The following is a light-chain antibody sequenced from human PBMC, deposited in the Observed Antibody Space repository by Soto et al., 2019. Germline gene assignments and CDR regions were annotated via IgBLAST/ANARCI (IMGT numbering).Light chain of an antibody. Sequence: QSVLTQPASVSGSPGQSITISCTGTSSDVGSYNLVSWYQQHPGKAPKLMIYEGSKRPSGVSNRFSGSKSGNTASLTISGLQAEDEADYYCCSYAGSSTYVFXTGTKVNVL. CDR3: CSYAGSSTYV. CDR2: EGS. J-gene: IGLJ1*01. CDR1: SSDVGSYNL. V-gene: IGLV2-23*01.